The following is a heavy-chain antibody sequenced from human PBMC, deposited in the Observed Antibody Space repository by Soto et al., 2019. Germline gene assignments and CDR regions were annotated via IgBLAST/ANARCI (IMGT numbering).Heavy chain of an antibody. CDR2: IYYSGST. D-gene: IGHD4-4*01. CDR3: ARLKNSNPYYYYYYMDV. J-gene: IGHJ6*03. V-gene: IGHV4-59*01. CDR1: GGYLSSYY. Sequence: PSETQSLTCTVSGGYLSSYYWSWIRQNPGKGLEWIGYIYYSGSTNYNPSLKSRVTISVDTSKNQFSLKLSSVTAADTAVYYCARLKNSNPYYYYYYMDVWGKGTTVTVSS.